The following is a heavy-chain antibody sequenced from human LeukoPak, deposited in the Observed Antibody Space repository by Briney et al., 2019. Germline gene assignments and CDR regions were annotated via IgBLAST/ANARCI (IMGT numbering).Heavy chain of an antibody. CDR2: IYYSGST. CDR3: ARPLHGAFDI. CDR1: GGSISSYY. V-gene: IGHV4-59*01. J-gene: IGHJ3*02. D-gene: IGHD2-15*01. Sequence: SETLSLTCTVSGGSISSYYWSRIRQPPGKGLEWIGYIYYSGSTNYNPSLKSRVTISVDTSKNQFSLKLSSVTAADTAVYYCARPLHGAFDIWGQGTMVTVSS.